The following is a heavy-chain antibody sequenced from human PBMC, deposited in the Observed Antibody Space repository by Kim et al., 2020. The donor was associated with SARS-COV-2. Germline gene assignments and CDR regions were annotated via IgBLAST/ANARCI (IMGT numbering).Heavy chain of an antibody. CDR2: ISGDGGST. Sequence: GGSLRLSCAASGFTFDDYAMHWVRQAPGKGLEWVSLISGDGGSTYYADSVKGRFTISRDNSKNSLYLQMNSLRTEDTALYYCATGKYIAARLNYWGQGTLVTVSS. J-gene: IGHJ4*02. D-gene: IGHD6-6*01. CDR3: ATGKYIAARLNY. V-gene: IGHV3-43*02. CDR1: GFTFDDYA.